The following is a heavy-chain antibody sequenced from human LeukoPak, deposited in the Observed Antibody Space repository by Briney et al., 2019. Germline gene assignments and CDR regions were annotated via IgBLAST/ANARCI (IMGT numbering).Heavy chain of an antibody. D-gene: IGHD5-24*01. J-gene: IGHJ4*02. V-gene: IGHV4-39*07. CDR1: GGSISSSSYY. Sequence: PSETLSLTCTVSGGSISSSSYYWGWIRQPPGKGLEWIGSIYYSGSTYYNPSLKSRVTISVDTSKNQFSLKLSSVTAADTAVYYCAGDLGSEMATGYWGQGTLVTVSS. CDR2: IYYSGST. CDR3: AGDLGSEMATGY.